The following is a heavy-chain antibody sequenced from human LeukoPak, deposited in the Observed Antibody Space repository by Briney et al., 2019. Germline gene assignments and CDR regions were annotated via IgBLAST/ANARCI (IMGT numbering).Heavy chain of an antibody. Sequence: GGSLRLSCAASGFTFSSYAMSWFRQAPGKGLEWVSAISGSGGSTYYADSVKGRFTISRDNSKNTLYLQMNSLRAEDTAVYYCAKAGSRLVYFDYWGQGTLVTVSS. J-gene: IGHJ4*02. V-gene: IGHV3-23*01. CDR2: ISGSGGST. CDR3: AKAGSRLVYFDY. CDR1: GFTFSSYA. D-gene: IGHD3-16*01.